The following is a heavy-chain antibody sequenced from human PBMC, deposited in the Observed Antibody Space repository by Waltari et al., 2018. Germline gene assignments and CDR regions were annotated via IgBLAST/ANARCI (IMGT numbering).Heavy chain of an antibody. Sequence: QVQLVQSGREVKNPGASVKVSCKASGYIFTSYGISWVRQAPGQSLEWMGWTSAHNDDTNYVQRFQDRLTMTTDTSTNTAYMELRSLRSDDTAVYYCARDYYSDYVFDHWGQGTLVIVSS. J-gene: IGHJ4*02. CDR1: GYIFTSYG. D-gene: IGHD4-17*01. CDR3: ARDYYSDYVFDH. V-gene: IGHV1-18*01. CDR2: TSAHNDDT.